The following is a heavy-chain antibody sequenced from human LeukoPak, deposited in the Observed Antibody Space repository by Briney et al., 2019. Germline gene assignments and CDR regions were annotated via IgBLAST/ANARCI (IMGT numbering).Heavy chain of an antibody. CDR3: ARGYYDILTGLLSFDY. Sequence: SETLSLTCAVYGGSFSGYYWSWIRQPPGKGLEWIGEINHSGSTNYNPSLKSRVTISVDTSKNQFSLKLSSVTAADTAVYYCARGYYDILTGLLSFDYWGQGTLVTVSS. J-gene: IGHJ4*02. D-gene: IGHD3-9*01. CDR2: INHSGST. V-gene: IGHV4-34*01. CDR1: GGSFSGYY.